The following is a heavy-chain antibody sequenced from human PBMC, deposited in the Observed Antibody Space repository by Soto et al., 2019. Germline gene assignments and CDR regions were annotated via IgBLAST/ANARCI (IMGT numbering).Heavy chain of an antibody. D-gene: IGHD3-22*01. CDR2: IWFDGSNR. J-gene: IGHJ4*02. CDR3: AREGDSSGYPVYFDS. Sequence: GGSLRLSCSASVFSFSKFAMHWFRQAPGKGLECVAVIWFDGSNRDYADSVKGRFTVSRDNSENTLSLQMNNLRAEDTGVYYCAREGDSSGYPVYFDSWGQGTVVTVSS. CDR1: VFSFSKFA. V-gene: IGHV3-33*01.